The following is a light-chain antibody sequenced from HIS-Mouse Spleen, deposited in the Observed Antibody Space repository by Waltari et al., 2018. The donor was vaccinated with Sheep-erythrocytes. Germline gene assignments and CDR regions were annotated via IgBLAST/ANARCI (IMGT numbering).Light chain of an antibody. V-gene: IGLV2-14*02. J-gene: IGLJ2*01. CDR3: QAWDSSTAV. CDR1: SSDVGSYNL. Sequence: QSALTQPASVSGSPGQSITISCTGTSSDVGSYNLVSWYQQHPCKAPKLMIYEGSKRPSGLPERFSGSNSGNTATLTISGTQAMDEADYYCQAWDSSTAVFGGGTKLTVL. CDR2: EGS.